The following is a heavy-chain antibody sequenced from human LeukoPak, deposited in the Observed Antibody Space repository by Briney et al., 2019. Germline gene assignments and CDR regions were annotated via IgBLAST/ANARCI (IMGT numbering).Heavy chain of an antibody. CDR1: GYSFTSYW. V-gene: IGHV5-51*01. Sequence: GESLKISCKGSGYSFTSYWIGWVRQMPGKGLEWMGIIYPGDSDTRYSPSFQGQVTISADKSISTAYLQWCSLKASDTAMYYCARRFYDILTGSPLNWFDPWGQGTLVTVSS. J-gene: IGHJ5*02. D-gene: IGHD3-9*01. CDR2: IYPGDSDT. CDR3: ARRFYDILTGSPLNWFDP.